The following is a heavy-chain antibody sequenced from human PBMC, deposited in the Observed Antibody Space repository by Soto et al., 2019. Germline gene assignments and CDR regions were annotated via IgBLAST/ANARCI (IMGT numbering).Heavy chain of an antibody. CDR3: ARGLAAGDY. CDR1: GYTFTNYD. CDR2: INPSGGST. J-gene: IGHJ4*02. Sequence: ASVKVSCKASGYTFTNYDIHWVRQAPGQGLEWMAIINPSGGSTNYAQKFQGRVTLARDTFTNTVYMELSSLRSEDTAIYYCARGLAAGDYWGQGTLVTVSS. V-gene: IGHV1-46*01. D-gene: IGHD6-13*01.